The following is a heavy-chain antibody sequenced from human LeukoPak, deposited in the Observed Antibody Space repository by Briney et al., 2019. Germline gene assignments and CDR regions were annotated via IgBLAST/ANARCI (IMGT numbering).Heavy chain of an antibody. CDR1: GGSISSTDL. CDR3: SIENCTFCRLGY. CDR2: ISLTGET. Sequence: SETLSLTCKVSGGSISSTDLKRWGRQPPGQGLEWIGEISLTGETNYNPSLNGRVTMSLDESRNQLSLDLTSVTAADTAIYYCSIENCTFCRLGYWGQGTLVIVPP. D-gene: IGHD3-16*01. J-gene: IGHJ4*02. V-gene: IGHV4-4*02.